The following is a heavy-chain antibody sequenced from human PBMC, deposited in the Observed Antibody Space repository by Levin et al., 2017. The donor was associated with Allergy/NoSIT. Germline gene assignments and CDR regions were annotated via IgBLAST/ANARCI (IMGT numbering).Heavy chain of an antibody. Sequence: GESLKISCAASGFTFSSYAMSWVRQAPGKGLEWVSAISGSGVSTYYADSVKGRFTISRDNSKNTLYLQMNSLRAEDTAVYYCAKDDSTPGGGPRAFDYWGQGTLVTVSS. CDR1: GFTFSSYA. D-gene: IGHD3-16*01. CDR3: AKDDSTPGGGPRAFDY. V-gene: IGHV3-23*01. CDR2: ISGSGVST. J-gene: IGHJ4*02.